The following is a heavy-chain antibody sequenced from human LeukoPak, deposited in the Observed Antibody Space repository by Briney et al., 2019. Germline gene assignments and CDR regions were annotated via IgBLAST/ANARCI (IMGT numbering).Heavy chain of an antibody. D-gene: IGHD1-26*01. Sequence: GGSLRLSCAVSGFSVSSSYMSWVRQAPGKELECVSLIYSTGTTDYADSVKGRFTVSRHNSENTLYLQMNSLTDEDTAVYYCARALVGANSWFDPWGQGTLVTVSS. CDR1: GFSVSSSY. V-gene: IGHV3-53*04. J-gene: IGHJ5*02. CDR2: IYSTGTT. CDR3: ARALVGANSWFDP.